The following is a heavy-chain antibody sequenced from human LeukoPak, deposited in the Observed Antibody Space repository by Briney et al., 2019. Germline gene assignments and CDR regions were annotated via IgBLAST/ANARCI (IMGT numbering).Heavy chain of an antibody. CDR1: GYTFTGYY. V-gene: IGHV1-2*02. Sequence: ASVKVSCKASGYTFTGYYMHWVRQAPGQGLEWMGWINPNSGGTNYAQKFQGRVTMTRDTSISTAYMELSRLRSDDTPVYYCARDVGGCSGGSCYDWFDPWGQGTLVTVSS. CDR3: ARDVGGCSGGSCYDWFDP. J-gene: IGHJ5*02. D-gene: IGHD2-15*01. CDR2: INPNSGGT.